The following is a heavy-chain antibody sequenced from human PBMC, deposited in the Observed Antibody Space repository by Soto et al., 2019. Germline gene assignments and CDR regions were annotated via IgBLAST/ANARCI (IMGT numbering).Heavy chain of an antibody. Sequence: SETLSLTCAVYGGSFSGYYWSWIRQPPGRGLEWIGEINHSGSTNYNPSLKSRVTISVDTSKNQFSLKLSSVTAADTAVYYCARVFIAVAGMDYFDYWGQGTLVTVSS. D-gene: IGHD6-19*01. CDR2: INHSGST. CDR3: ARVFIAVAGMDYFDY. J-gene: IGHJ4*02. V-gene: IGHV4-34*01. CDR1: GGSFSGYY.